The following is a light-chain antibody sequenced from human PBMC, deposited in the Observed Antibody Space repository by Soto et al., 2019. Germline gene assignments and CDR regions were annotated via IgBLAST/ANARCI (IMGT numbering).Light chain of an antibody. CDR3: QQYASSPRT. Sequence: EIRLTHAPGTRSFSPGARATSSCRASQSVTGSYLAWYQQKPGLAPRLLIYDASSRATGIPDRFSGSGSGTDFTLTISRLEPEDFAVYYCQQYASSPRTFGQGTKVDIK. CDR1: QSVTGSY. V-gene: IGKV3D-20*01. CDR2: DAS. J-gene: IGKJ1*01.